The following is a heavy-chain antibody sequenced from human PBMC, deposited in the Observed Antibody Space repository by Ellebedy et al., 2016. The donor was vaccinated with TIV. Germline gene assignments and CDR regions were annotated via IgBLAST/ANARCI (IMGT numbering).Heavy chain of an antibody. V-gene: IGHV1-46*04. J-gene: IGHJ6*02. D-gene: IGHD6-19*01. CDR1: GYTFTTYY. CDR2: INPSGGST. CDR3: ARDRGIAVATYAMDV. Sequence: AASVKVSCKTSGYTFTTYYMHLVRQAPGQGLEWMGLINPSGGSTTYSQRLQGRVTLTRDASTNTVYMELSSLRSEETAVYYCARDRGIAVATYAMDVWGQGTTVTVSS.